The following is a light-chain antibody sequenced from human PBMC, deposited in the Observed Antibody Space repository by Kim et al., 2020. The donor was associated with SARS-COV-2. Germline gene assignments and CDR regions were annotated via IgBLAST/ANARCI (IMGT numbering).Light chain of an antibody. CDR2: DAS. Sequence: IQLTQSPSTLSASIGDSITITCRASQSVNTWLSWLQQKPGAVPTFLIYDASTLRRGVPSRFSASGSGTEFTLTITSVRAEDVVTYYCHHYNTNPLTFGQGTRLEIK. CDR3: HHYNTNPLT. CDR1: QSVNTW. V-gene: IGKV1-5*01. J-gene: IGKJ5*01.